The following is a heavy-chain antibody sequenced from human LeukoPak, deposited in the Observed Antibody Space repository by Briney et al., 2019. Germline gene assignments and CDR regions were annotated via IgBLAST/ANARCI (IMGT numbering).Heavy chain of an antibody. Sequence: PGGSLRLSCAASGFTVSSNYMSWVRQAPGKGLEWVSVIYSGGSTYYADSVKGRFTISRDNSKNTLCLQMNSLRAEETAVYYCARGSDSGYDLAYWGQGTLVTVSS. V-gene: IGHV3-53*01. CDR3: ARGSDSGYDLAY. CDR2: IYSGGST. CDR1: GFTVSSNY. J-gene: IGHJ4*02. D-gene: IGHD5-12*01.